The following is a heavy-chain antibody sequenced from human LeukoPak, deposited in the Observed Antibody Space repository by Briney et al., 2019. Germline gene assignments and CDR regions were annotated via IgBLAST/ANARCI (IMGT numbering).Heavy chain of an antibody. CDR3: ASGHCTDDVCFFDY. D-gene: IGHD2-8*01. V-gene: IGHV4-59*13. CDR1: GGSLNTYY. J-gene: IGHJ4*02. CDR2: MYYSGHT. Sequence: PSETLSLTCSVSGGSLNTYYGQCLPQSRGRGLEGIGYMYYSGHTYYNPSLKSRVTISLDTSKNQFSLRLTSVTAADTAVYYCASGHCTDDVCFFDYWGLGTLVTVSS.